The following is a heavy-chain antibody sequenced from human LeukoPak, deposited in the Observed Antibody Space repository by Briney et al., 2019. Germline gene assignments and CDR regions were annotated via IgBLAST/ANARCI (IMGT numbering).Heavy chain of an antibody. J-gene: IGHJ4*02. V-gene: IGHV3-21*01. CDR1: GFTFSSYS. Sequence: KSGGSLRLSCAASGFTFSSYSLNWVRQAPGKGLEWVSSISSSSSYIYYADSVKGRFTISRDNAKNSLYLQMNSLRAEDTAVYYCARPDEDRGYSYGYIYWGQGTLVTVSS. D-gene: IGHD5-18*01. CDR2: ISSSSSYI. CDR3: ARPDEDRGYSYGYIY.